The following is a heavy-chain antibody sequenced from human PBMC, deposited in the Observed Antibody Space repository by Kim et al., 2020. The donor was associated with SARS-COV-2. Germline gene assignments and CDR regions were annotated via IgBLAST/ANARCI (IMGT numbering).Heavy chain of an antibody. CDR3: ASDRPGYSGYVGWFDP. V-gene: IGHV4-39*07. CDR1: GGSISSSSYY. J-gene: IGHJ5*02. D-gene: IGHD5-12*01. CDR2: IYYSGST. Sequence: SETLSLTCTVSGGSISSSSYYWGWIRQPPGKGLEWIGSIYYSGSTYYNPSLKSRVTISVDTSKNQFSLKLSSVTAADTAVYYCASDRPGYSGYVGWFDPWGQGTLVTVSS.